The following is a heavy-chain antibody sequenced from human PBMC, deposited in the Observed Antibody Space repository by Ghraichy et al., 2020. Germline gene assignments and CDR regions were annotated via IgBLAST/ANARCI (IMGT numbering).Heavy chain of an antibody. Sequence: SETLSLTCTVSGGSISSYYWSWIRQPPGKGLEWIGYIYYSGSTNYNPSLKSRVTISVDTSKNQFSLKLSSVTAADTAVYYCAKNSRYFDLWGRGTLVTVSS. CDR1: GGSISSYY. V-gene: IGHV4-59*01. J-gene: IGHJ2*01. CDR3: AKNSRYFDL. CDR2: IYYSGST. D-gene: IGHD4-23*01.